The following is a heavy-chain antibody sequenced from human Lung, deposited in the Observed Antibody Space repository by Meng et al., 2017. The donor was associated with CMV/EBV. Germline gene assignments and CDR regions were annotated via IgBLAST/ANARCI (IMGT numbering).Heavy chain of an antibody. CDR1: GFTFSNYD. CDR3: ARGRLYDSSSGYSHHDNFDL. CDR2: IDISDDT. D-gene: IGHD3-3*01. V-gene: IGHV3-13*01. J-gene: IGHJ3*01. Sequence: SCAASGFTFSNYDMHWVRQAPGKGLEWVSSIDISDDTYYLGAVRGRFTISRENAKKSLYLQMKSMIAGDTAVYYCARGRLYDSSSGYSHHDNFDLWXQGKXVTVSS.